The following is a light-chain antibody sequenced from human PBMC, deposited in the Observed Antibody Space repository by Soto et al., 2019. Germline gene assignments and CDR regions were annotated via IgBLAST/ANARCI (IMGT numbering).Light chain of an antibody. CDR2: DAY. J-gene: IGKJ3*01. CDR1: HDIGNS. CDR3: QKSDHPRL. Sequence: DIQMTQSPPSLSASVGDRVTITCQASHDIGNSLNWYQDKPGQAPKLVIYDAYKLGTGLPSTCSGNGYRTDFPITISRLRPEDIATYYCQKSDHPRLFGPGTNVDIK. V-gene: IGKV1-33*01.